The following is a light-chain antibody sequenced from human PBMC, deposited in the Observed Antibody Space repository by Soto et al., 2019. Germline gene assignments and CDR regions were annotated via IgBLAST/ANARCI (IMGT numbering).Light chain of an antibody. V-gene: IGKV3-15*01. J-gene: IGKJ1*01. Sequence: EIVMTQSPATLSVSPGERATLSCRASQSVSSNLAWYQQKPGQAPRLLIYGASTRATGIPARFSGSGSGTEFTLTIRILQSEDFAIYFCQQYNNLPPDRTFVQGTKVEIK. CDR3: QQYNNLPPDRT. CDR2: GAS. CDR1: QSVSSN.